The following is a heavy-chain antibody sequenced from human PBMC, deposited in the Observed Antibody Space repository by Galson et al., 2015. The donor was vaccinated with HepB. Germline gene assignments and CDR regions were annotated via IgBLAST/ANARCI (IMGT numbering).Heavy chain of an antibody. CDR3: ARARGRFGELCWDN. D-gene: IGHD3-10*01. V-gene: IGHV1-2*02. CDR2: INPNSGGT. CDR1: GYTFTDYY. Sequence: SVKVSCKASGYTFTDYYIHWVRQAPGRGLEWMGWINPNSGGTNYAQNLQGRVTLARDTSITTAYMEVRRLRSDDTAVYYCARARGRFGELCWDNWGPGTLVTVSS. J-gene: IGHJ4*02.